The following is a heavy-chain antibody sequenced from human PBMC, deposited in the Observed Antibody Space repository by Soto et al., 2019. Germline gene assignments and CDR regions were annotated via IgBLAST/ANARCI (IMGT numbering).Heavy chain of an antibody. V-gene: IGHV1-2*04. CDR3: ARVQLELERRRGRSWYFDY. CDR1: GYTFTGYY. Sequence: GASVKVSCKASGYTFTGYYMHWVRQAPGQGLEWMGWINPNSGGTNYAQKFQGWVTMTRDTSISTAYMELSSVTAADTAVYYCARVQLELERRRGRSWYFDYWGQGTLVTVSS. J-gene: IGHJ4*02. D-gene: IGHD1-1*01. CDR2: INPNSGGT.